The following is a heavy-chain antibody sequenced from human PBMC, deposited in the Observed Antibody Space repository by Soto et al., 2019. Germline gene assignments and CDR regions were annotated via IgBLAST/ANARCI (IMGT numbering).Heavy chain of an antibody. CDR3: ARTDIAAAGLPSDS. Sequence: LRLSCAASGFTFSSYSMNWVREAPVKGLEWVSSIISSSSYIYYADSVKGRFTISGDNAKNSLYLQMNSLRAEDTAVYYCARTDIAAAGLPSDSWGQGTLFTVYS. V-gene: IGHV3-21*01. CDR1: GFTFSSYS. J-gene: IGHJ5*01. D-gene: IGHD6-13*01. CDR2: IISSSSYI.